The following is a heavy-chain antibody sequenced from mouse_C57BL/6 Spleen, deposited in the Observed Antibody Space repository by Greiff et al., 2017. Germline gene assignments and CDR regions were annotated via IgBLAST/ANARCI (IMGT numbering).Heavy chain of an antibody. V-gene: IGHV1-26*01. D-gene: IGHD2-3*01. Sequence: EVQLQQSGPELVKPGASVKISCKASGYTFTDYYMNWVKQSHGKSLEWIGDINPNNGGTSYNQKFKGKATLTVDKSSSTAYMELRSLTSEDSAVYYCARQVDGSDYWGQGTTLTVSS. CDR2: INPNNGGT. J-gene: IGHJ2*01. CDR3: ARQVDGSDY. CDR1: GYTFTDYY.